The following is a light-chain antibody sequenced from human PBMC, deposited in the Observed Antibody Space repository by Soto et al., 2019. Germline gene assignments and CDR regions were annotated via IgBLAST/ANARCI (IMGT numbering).Light chain of an antibody. J-gene: IGKJ2*01. V-gene: IGKV1-17*01. CDR3: LQHNSYPYT. Sequence: DIQMTQSPSSLSASVGDRVTITCRASQGIRNGLGWYQQKPGKAPKRLLYAASSLQSGVPSRFSGSGSGTEFTLIISSLQPEDFATYYCLQHNSYPYTFGQGTKLEIK. CDR1: QGIRNG. CDR2: AAS.